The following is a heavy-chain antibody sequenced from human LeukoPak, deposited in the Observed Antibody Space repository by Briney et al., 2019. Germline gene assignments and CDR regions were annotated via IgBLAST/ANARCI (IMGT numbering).Heavy chain of an antibody. Sequence: VGSLRLSCAASGFTVSSNYMSWVRQAPGKGLEWVSVIYSGGSTYYADSVKGRFTISRDNSKNTLYLQMNSLRAEDTAVYYCAGLLRYFDWSPDYWGQGTLVTVSS. V-gene: IGHV3-66*02. CDR1: GFTVSSNY. CDR3: AGLLRYFDWSPDY. J-gene: IGHJ4*02. CDR2: IYSGGST. D-gene: IGHD3-9*01.